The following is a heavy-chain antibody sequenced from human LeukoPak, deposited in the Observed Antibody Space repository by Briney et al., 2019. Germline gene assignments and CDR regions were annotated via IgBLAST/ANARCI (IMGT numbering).Heavy chain of an antibody. D-gene: IGHD2-21*02. Sequence: GGSLRLSCAASGFTFSSYGMHWVRQDPGKGLEWVAVIWYDGSNKYYADSVKGRFTISRDNSKNTLYLQMNSLRAEDTAVYYCARDAYCGGDCYSYYFDYWGQGTLVTVSS. J-gene: IGHJ4*02. CDR1: GFTFSSYG. V-gene: IGHV3-33*01. CDR2: IWYDGSNK. CDR3: ARDAYCGGDCYSYYFDY.